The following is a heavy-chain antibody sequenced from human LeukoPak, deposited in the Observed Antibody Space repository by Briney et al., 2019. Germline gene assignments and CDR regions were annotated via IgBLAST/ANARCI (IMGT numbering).Heavy chain of an antibody. J-gene: IGHJ4*02. CDR1: GGSISSSSYY. V-gene: IGHV4-39*01. Sequence: SETLSLTCTVSGGSISSSSYYWGWTRQPPGKGLEWIGSMYYSGSTYYNPSLKSRVTISVDTSKNQFSLKLSSVTAADTAVYYCASETLDYEGYDYWGQGTLVTVSS. CDR3: ASETLDYEGYDY. CDR2: MYYSGST. D-gene: IGHD4-17*01.